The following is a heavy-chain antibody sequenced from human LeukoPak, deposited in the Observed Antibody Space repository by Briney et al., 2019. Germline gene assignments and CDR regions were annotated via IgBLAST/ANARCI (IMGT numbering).Heavy chain of an antibody. D-gene: IGHD2-21*02. J-gene: IGHJ4*02. CDR1: GFTLSSYW. V-gene: IGHV3-7*01. CDR2: IKQDGSEK. CDR3: ARGRAYCGGDCYLNYFDY. Sequence: PGGSLRLSCAASGFTLSSYWMSWVRQAPGKGLEWVANIKQDGSEKYYVDSVKGRFTISRDNAKNSLYLQMNSLRAEDTAVYYCARGRAYCGGDCYLNYFDYWGQGTLVTVSS.